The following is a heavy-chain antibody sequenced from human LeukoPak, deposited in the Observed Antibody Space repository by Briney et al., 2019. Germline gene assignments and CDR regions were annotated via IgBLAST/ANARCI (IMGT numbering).Heavy chain of an antibody. CDR1: GFTFSNYA. V-gene: IGHV3-23*01. D-gene: IGHD3-22*01. CDR2: LSGSGGST. J-gene: IGHJ4*02. Sequence: GGSLRLSCAASGFTFSNYAMSWVRQAPGKGLEWVSALSGSGGSTYYADSVKGRFTISRDNSKNTLYLQMNSLRAEDTAVYYCAKDPVITMIVVVIRNYFDYWGQGTLVTVSS. CDR3: AKDPVITMIVVVIRNYFDY.